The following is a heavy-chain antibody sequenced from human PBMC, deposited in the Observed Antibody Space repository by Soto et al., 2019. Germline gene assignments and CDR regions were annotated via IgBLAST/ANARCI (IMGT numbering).Heavy chain of an antibody. J-gene: IGHJ3*01. CDR3: VRDRGGAEYPAFDL. CDR2: IRGDGGAT. Sequence: EVQLLESGGGLVQPGGSLRLSCAASGFTVSDYDMGWVRQAPGKRLEWVSLIRGDGGATYHEVSVEGRLTISRDASETPLYLEMHSLRAEDTGLYYCVRDRGGAEYPAFDLGGQGTMVTVSS. CDR1: GFTVSDYD. V-gene: IGHV3-23*01. D-gene: IGHD3-10*01.